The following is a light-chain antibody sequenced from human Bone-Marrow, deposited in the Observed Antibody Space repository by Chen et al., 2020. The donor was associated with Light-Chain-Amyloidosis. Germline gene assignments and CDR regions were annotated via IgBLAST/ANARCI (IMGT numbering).Light chain of an antibody. V-gene: IGLV3-25*03. Sequence: SYELTQPPSVSVSPGQTARITCSGDDLPTKYAYWYQQKPGPAPVLVIHRDPERPSGISERFSGSSSETTATLTISGVQAEDEADYHCQSAESSGTYAVIFGGGTQLTVL. CDR2: RDP. CDR3: QSAESSGTYAVI. CDR1: DLPTKY. J-gene: IGLJ2*01.